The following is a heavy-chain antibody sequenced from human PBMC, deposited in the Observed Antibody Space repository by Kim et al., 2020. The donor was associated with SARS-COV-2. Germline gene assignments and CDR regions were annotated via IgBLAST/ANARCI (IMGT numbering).Heavy chain of an antibody. D-gene: IGHD6-13*01. Sequence: SETLSLTCAVYGGSFSGYYWTWIRQPPGKGLEWIGEIKHTGDKYYNPSLKSRVAMFVDTSKNQLSLNVSSVTAADTAVYYCGRGKRGSITAGGTISYYYYGVDVWGQGTTVTVSS. J-gene: IGHJ6*02. CDR2: IKHTGDK. CDR1: GGSFSGYY. CDR3: GRGKRGSITAGGTISYYYYGVDV. V-gene: IGHV4-34*01.